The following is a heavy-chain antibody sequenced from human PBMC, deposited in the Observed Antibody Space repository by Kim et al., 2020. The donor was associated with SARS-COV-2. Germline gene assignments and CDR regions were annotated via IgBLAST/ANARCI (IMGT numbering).Heavy chain of an antibody. CDR2: ISSNGGST. J-gene: IGHJ3*02. V-gene: IGHV3-64D*09. Sequence: GWSLRLSCSASGFTFSSYAMHWVRQAPGKGLEYVSAISSNGGSTYYADSVKGRFTISRDNSENTLYLQMSSLRAEDTAVYYCVKGVLYDSSGYRPLLSIWGQGTMVTVSS. CDR1: GFTFSSYA. CDR3: VKGVLYDSSGYRPLLSI. D-gene: IGHD3-22*01.